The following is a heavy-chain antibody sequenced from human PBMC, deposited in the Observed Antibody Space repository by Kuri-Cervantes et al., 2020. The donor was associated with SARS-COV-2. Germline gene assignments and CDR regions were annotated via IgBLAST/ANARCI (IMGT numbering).Heavy chain of an antibody. CDR3: AREFDSSGYYYAGDAFDI. Sequence: ASVKVSCKASGYTFTSYYMHWVRQAPGQGLEWMGIINPSGGSTSYAQKFQGRVTMTRDTSISTAYMELSRLRSDDTAVYYCAREFDSSGYYYAGDAFDIWGQGTMVTVSS. CDR2: INPSGGST. CDR1: GYTFTSYY. J-gene: IGHJ3*02. V-gene: IGHV1-46*01. D-gene: IGHD3-22*01.